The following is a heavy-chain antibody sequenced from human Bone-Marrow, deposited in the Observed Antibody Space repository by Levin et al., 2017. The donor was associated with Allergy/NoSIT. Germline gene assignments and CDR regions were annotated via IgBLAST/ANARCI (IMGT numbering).Heavy chain of an antibody. CDR3: ARIWVGGFGCSGGSCDPHYFDY. J-gene: IGHJ4*02. Sequence: SQTLSLTCTVSGGSISSSSYYWGWIRQPPGKGLEWIGSIYYSGSTYYNPSLKSRVTISVDTSKNQFSLKLSSVTAADTAVYYCARIWVGGFGCSGGSCDPHYFDYWGQGTLVTVSS. V-gene: IGHV4-39*01. CDR1: GGSISSSSYY. D-gene: IGHD2-15*01. CDR2: IYYSGST.